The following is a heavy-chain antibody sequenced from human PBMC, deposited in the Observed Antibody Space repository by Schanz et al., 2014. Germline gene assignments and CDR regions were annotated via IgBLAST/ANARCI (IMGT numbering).Heavy chain of an antibody. CDR3: VADDVWLNLGDFDY. D-gene: IGHD3-16*01. CDR2: ISWSSSTI. V-gene: IGHV3-48*04. Sequence: EAQLVESGGALVEPGGSLRLSCEAPGFTFTGYSMNWVRQTPGKGLEWVAYISWSSSTIYYADSVKGRFTTSRDNAKKALYLQMNSLRAEDTAIYYCVADDVWLNLGDFDYWGQGTLVTVPS. CDR1: GFTFTGYS. J-gene: IGHJ4*02.